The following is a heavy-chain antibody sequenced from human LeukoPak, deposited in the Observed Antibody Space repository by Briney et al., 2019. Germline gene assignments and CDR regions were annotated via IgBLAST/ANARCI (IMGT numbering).Heavy chain of an antibody. CDR1: GFTFSSYA. J-gene: IGHJ5*02. CDR3: ARARPPNVPVQTNWFDP. Sequence: PGGSLRLSCAASGFTFSSYAMSWVRQAPGKGLEWVSAISGSGGSTYYADSVKGRFTISRDNSKNTLYLQMNSLRAEDTAVYYCARARPPNVPVQTNWFDPWGQGTLVTVSS. V-gene: IGHV3-23*01. CDR2: ISGSGGST. D-gene: IGHD1-14*01.